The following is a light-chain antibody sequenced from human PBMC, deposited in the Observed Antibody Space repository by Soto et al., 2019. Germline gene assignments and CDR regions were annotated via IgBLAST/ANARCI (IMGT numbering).Light chain of an antibody. CDR3: QQYDSSPRT. CDR1: QIISSSY. CDR2: DAS. V-gene: IGKV3-20*01. J-gene: IGKJ2*01. Sequence: EIVLTQSPGTLSLSPGERATLSCRASQIISSSYLAGYQQKPGQAPRLLIYDASSRATGIPDRFSGSGSGTDFTLTISRLEPEDFAGYYCQQYDSSPRTFGQGTKLEIK.